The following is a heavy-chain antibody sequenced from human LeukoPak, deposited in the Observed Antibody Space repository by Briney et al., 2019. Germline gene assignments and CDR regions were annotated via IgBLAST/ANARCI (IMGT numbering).Heavy chain of an antibody. CDR2: INPSGGST. J-gene: IGHJ4*02. CDR1: GYTFTSYY. Sequence: GASVKVSCKASGYTFTSYYMHWVRQAPGQGLEWMGIINPSGGSTSYAQKFQGRVTMTEDTSTDTAYMELSSLRSEDTAVYYCATAFDKQQLVDYWGQGTLVTVSS. V-gene: IGHV1-46*01. D-gene: IGHD6-13*01. CDR3: ATAFDKQQLVDY.